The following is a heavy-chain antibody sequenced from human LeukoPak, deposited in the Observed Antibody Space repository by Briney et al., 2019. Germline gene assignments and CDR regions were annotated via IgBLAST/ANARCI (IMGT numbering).Heavy chain of an antibody. V-gene: IGHV3-64*01. CDR1: GCTFSTYA. CDR3: VRAGSNSLYGMDV. CDR2: ISSNGGTT. D-gene: IGHD1-14*01. Sequence: PGGSLRLSCAASGCTFSTYAMHWVRQAPGKGLEYVSAISSNGGTTYYANSVKGRFTISRDNSKNKMYLQMGSLRPEDMAVYYCVRAGSNSLYGMDVWGQGTTVTVSS. J-gene: IGHJ6*02.